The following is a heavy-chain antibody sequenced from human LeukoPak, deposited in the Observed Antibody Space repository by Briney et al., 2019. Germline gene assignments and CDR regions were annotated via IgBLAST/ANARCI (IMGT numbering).Heavy chain of an antibody. CDR3: TRDSRDVSY. CDR1: GFTFSSYW. J-gene: IGHJ4*02. D-gene: IGHD5-24*01. Sequence: GGSLRLSCAVSGFTFSSYWMHWVRHVPGKGLVWVSRIDLDGSSTSYVDSVKGRFTISRDNAKNTVYLQMNSLRAEDTGVYYCTRDSRDVSYWGQGTLVTVSS. CDR2: IDLDGSST. V-gene: IGHV3-74*01.